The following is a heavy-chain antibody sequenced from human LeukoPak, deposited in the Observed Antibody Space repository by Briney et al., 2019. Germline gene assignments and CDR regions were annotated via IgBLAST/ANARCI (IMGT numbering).Heavy chain of an antibody. J-gene: IGHJ4*02. Sequence: GGSLRLSCAAAGVPFSNYWMSWVRQAPGKGLEWVANVKQDGSETHYAGSVEGRFTISRDNAKNSLYLQMNSLRAEDTAVYYCARVRGGSTTSDFDYWGQGTLVTVSS. V-gene: IGHV3-7*05. CDR3: ARVRGGSTTSDFDY. CDR2: VKQDGSET. D-gene: IGHD2-2*01. CDR1: GVPFSNYW.